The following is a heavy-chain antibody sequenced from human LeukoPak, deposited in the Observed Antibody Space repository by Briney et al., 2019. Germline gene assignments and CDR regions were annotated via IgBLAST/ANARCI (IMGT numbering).Heavy chain of an antibody. CDR3: AKGAGITMIVVVFDY. CDR2: ISGSGGST. Sequence: GGSLRLSCAASGLTFSDYYMSWIRQAPGKGLEWVSAISGSGGSTYYADSVKGRFTISRDNSKNTLYLQMNSLRAEDTAVYYCAKGAGITMIVVVFDYWGQGTLVTVSS. V-gene: IGHV3-23*01. D-gene: IGHD3-22*01. J-gene: IGHJ4*02. CDR1: GLTFSDYY.